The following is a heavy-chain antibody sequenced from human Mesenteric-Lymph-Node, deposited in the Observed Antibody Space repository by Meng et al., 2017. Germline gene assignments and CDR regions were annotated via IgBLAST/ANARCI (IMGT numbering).Heavy chain of an antibody. J-gene: IGHJ4*02. CDR1: GGSFSGYY. CDR2: INHSGST. D-gene: IGHD3-22*01. V-gene: IGHV4-34*01. Sequence: QGNLPQWGEGLLKPSETLSLPCAVYGGSFSGYYWSWIRQPPGKGLEWIGEINHSGSTNYNPSLKSRVTISVDTSKNQFSLKLSSVTAADTAVYYCARSRYYDSRLVDYWGQGTLVTVFS. CDR3: ARSRYYDSRLVDY.